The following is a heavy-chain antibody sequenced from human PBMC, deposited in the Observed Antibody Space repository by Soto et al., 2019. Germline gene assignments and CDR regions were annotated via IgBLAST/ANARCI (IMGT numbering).Heavy chain of an antibody. V-gene: IGHV3-30-3*01. J-gene: IGHJ4*02. CDR2: MSYEGSNK. Sequence: GSLRLASAASGFTFRSYAMHWVRQAPGKGLEGGAVMSYEGSNKYYADSVKGRFTISRDNSKNKLYLQINSLRAQDPAVYYCERDLPVLPFDYWGQGTLVPVSS. CDR1: GFTFRSYA. CDR3: ERDLPVLPFDY. D-gene: IGHD3-10*01.